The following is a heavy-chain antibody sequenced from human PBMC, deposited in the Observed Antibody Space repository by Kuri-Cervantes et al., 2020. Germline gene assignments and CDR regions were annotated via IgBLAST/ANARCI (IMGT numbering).Heavy chain of an antibody. Sequence: LSLTCAASGFTFSSYAMSWVRQAPGKGLEWVSAISGSGGSTYYADSVKGRFTISRDNSKNTLYLQMNSLRAEDTAVYYCAKDLAGITMVRGVTNWFDPWGQGTLVTVSS. V-gene: IGHV3-23*01. CDR1: GFTFSSYA. CDR2: ISGSGGST. J-gene: IGHJ5*02. CDR3: AKDLAGITMVRGVTNWFDP. D-gene: IGHD3-10*01.